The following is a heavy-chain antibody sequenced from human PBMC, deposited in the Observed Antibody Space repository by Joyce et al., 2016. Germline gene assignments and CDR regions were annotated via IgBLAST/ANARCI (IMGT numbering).Heavy chain of an antibody. CDR3: AKGDQLLSVVLGAFDI. CDR1: GFTFDEYA. D-gene: IGHD2-2*01. V-gene: IGHV3-9*03. J-gene: IGHJ3*02. Sequence: EVQLVESGGGLVQPGGSLRLACAASGFTFDEYAMHWVRQAQGKGLEWVSTSTWNSGRVGYADSVNGRFTISRDNAKNSLYLQMNSLRAEDMALYYCAKGDQLLSVVLGAFDIWGQGTMVTVSS. CDR2: STWNSGRV.